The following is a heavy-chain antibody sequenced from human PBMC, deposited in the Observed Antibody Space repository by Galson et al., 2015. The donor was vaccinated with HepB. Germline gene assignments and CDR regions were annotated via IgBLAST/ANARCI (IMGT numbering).Heavy chain of an antibody. D-gene: IGHD4-11*01. CDR2: INRDGSEK. CDR1: GFTFSTYW. J-gene: IGHJ4*02. V-gene: IGHV3-7*03. Sequence: SLRLSCAASGFTFSTYWMSWVRQAPGKGLEWVANINRDGSEKYYVDSVKGRFTISRDTAKNSLFLQMNSLRAEDTAVYYCTRGDSNYVVGSFGYWGQGTLVTVSS. CDR3: TRGDSNYVVGSFGY.